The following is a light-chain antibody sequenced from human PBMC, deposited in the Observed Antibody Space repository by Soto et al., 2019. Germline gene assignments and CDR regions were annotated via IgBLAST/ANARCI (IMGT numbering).Light chain of an antibody. CDR2: DVS. J-gene: IGKJ2*01. V-gene: IGKV3-11*01. Sequence: EIVLTQSPATLSLSPGERATLSCRASQSVTSYLAWYQQKPGQAPRLLIYDVSNRASGIPARFSGSGSETDFTLTISSLEPEDFATYSCQQSYSTPPYTFGQGTKLEIK. CDR3: QQSYSTPPYT. CDR1: QSVTSY.